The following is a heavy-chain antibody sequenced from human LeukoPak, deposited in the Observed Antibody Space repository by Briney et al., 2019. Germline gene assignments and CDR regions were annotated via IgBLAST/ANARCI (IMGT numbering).Heavy chain of an antibody. D-gene: IGHD2-21*02. J-gene: IGHJ4*02. Sequence: PGGSLRLSCAASGFTFSSYAMSWVRQAPGKGLEWVSAISGSGGSTYYADSVKGRFTISRDNSKNTLYLQMNSLRAEDTAVYYCAALRCGDCSYGPFAYWGQGTLVTVSS. CDR2: ISGSGGST. CDR1: GFTFSSYA. CDR3: AALRCGDCSYGPFAY. V-gene: IGHV3-23*01.